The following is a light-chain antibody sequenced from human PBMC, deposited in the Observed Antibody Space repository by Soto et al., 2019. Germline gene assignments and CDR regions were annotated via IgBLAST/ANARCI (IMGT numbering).Light chain of an antibody. CDR2: GNS. J-gene: IGLJ2*01. V-gene: IGLV1-40*01. CDR1: SSNIGAGYD. Sequence: QSVLTQPPSVSGAPGQRVTISCTGSSSNIGAGYDVHWYQQLPGTAPKLLIYGNSNRPSGVPDRFSGSKSGTSASLAITGLQAEDEADYYCQSYDSSLNGVVCGGGTKLIVL. CDR3: QSYDSSLNGVV.